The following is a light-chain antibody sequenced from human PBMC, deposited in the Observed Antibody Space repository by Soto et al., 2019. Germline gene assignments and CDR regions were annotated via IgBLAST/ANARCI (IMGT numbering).Light chain of an antibody. CDR3: QQYNSDST. V-gene: IGKV1-5*03. CDR1: QSISIW. CDR2: TAS. J-gene: IGKJ1*01. Sequence: IQMTQSPSTLSASVGDRVTITCRASQSISIWLAWYQQKPGKAPKLLIYTASSLESEVPSRFSGSGSGTESPLTINRLQPDDSATYYCQQYNSDSTFGQGTKVEIK.